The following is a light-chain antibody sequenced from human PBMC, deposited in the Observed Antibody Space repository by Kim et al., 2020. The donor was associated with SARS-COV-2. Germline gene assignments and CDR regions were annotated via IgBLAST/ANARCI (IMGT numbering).Light chain of an antibody. J-gene: IGLJ1*01. V-gene: IGLV2-14*01. CDR2: EDS. Sequence: GEPITSTSPGTSIGVGGYEYGWCYQQNPGKAPKLMFFEDSHRPSGVSNRFSGSKSGNTASLTISGLQAEDEADYYCMSYRRGSTYVFGSGTKVTVL. CDR3: MSYRRGSTYV. CDR1: SIGVGGYEY.